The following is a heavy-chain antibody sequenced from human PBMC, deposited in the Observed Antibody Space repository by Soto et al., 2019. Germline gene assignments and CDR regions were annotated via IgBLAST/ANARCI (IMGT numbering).Heavy chain of an antibody. J-gene: IGHJ6*02. V-gene: IGHV5-51*01. CDR1: GYIFSKYW. D-gene: IGHD2-21*01. CDR2: IYPGDSDT. CDR3: ASPYSFCGASRDYYYYGMDV. Sequence: GESLKISCKSSGYIFSKYWIGWVRQMPGKGLEWMGSIYPGDSDTRYSPSFQGQVTISADKSISTAYLQWSSLKASDTAMYYCASPYSFCGASRDYYYYGMDVWGQGTTVTVSS.